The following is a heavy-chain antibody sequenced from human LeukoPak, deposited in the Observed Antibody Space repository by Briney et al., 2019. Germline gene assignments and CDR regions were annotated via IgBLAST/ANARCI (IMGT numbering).Heavy chain of an antibody. V-gene: IGHV4-39*01. CDR3: VKSTSSSWYPRFDS. CDR2: IYFSGST. J-gene: IGHJ5*01. D-gene: IGHD6-13*01. Sequence: PSDTLSLTCTVSGVSISTNALFWGWLRQPPGKGLEWIASIYFSGSTYYNPSMKSRATISVDMPRNQFSLRLSSVTAEDTAMYYCVKSTSSSWYPRFDSWGQGTLVPVSS. CDR1: GVSISTNALF.